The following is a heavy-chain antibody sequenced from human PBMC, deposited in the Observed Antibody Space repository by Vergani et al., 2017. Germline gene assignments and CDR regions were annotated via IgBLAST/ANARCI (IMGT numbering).Heavy chain of an antibody. V-gene: IGHV5-51*01. CDR3: ARAQGFSYNYGSDS. Sequence: EVQLVQSGAEVKKPGESLKISCKASGYNFPIHWIGWVRQMPGKGLEWMGVIYPGDSDTRYNPSFQGQVIISVDKSVSTVYLQWSNLKASDTAMYYCARAQGFSYNYGSDSWGQGTLVTVSS. CDR2: IYPGDSDT. CDR1: GYNFPIHW. J-gene: IGHJ4*02. D-gene: IGHD3-16*01.